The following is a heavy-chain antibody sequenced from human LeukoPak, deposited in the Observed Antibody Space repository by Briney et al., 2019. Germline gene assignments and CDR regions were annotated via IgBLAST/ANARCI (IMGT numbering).Heavy chain of an antibody. CDR2: IRSKAYGGTT. D-gene: IGHD6-6*01. V-gene: IGHV3-49*04. CDR1: GFTFGDYA. CDR3: TTPSIAARPG. Sequence: QSGGSLRLSCTASGFTFGDYAMSWVRQAPGKGLEWVGFIRSKAYGGTTEYAASVKGRFTISRDDSKSIAYLQMNSLKTEDTAVYYCTTPSIAARPGWGQGTLVTVSS. J-gene: IGHJ4*02.